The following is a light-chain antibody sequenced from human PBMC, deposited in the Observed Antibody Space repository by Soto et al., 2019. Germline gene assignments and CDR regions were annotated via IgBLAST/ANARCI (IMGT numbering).Light chain of an antibody. CDR2: DVS. V-gene: IGLV2-14*01. J-gene: IGLJ2*01. CDR3: SSYTSSIL. CDR1: SSDVGGYNY. Sequence: QSALTQPASVSGSPGQSITISCTGTSSDVGGYNYVSWYQQHPGKAPKLMIYDVSNRPSGVSNRFSGSKSGNTASLTISGVQAEDEAAYYCSSYTSSILFGGGTKLTVL.